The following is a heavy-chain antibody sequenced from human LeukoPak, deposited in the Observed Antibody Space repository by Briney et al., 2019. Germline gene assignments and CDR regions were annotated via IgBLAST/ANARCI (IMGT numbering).Heavy chain of an antibody. D-gene: IGHD1-1*01. CDR1: GFTFSNYG. CDR2: ISYDGNDK. J-gene: IGHJ5*01. CDR3: ARDWNNWFDF. V-gene: IGHV3-30*01. Sequence: PGGSLRLSCAASGFTFSNYGMHWVRQAPGKGLEWVAVISYDGNDKYNVDSVKGRFTIYRDKSKTTVYLQMNRLRTEDTAVYYCARDWNNWFDFWGQGTLVTVSS.